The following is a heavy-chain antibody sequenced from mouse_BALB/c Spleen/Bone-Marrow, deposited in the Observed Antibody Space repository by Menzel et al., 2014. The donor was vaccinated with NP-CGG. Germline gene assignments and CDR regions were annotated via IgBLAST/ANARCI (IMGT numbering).Heavy chain of an antibody. Sequence: EVQVVESGGGLVQPGGSLRLSCATSGFTFTDYYMNWVRQPPGKALEWLGFIRNKANGYTTEYSASVEGRFTISRDNSQSILYLQMNTLRAEDSATYYCARDIGRLLFDFWGQGPLSQSPQ. V-gene: IGHV7-3*02. D-gene: IGHD1-2*01. J-gene: IGHJ2*01. CDR3: ARDIGRLLFDF. CDR2: IRNKANGYTT. CDR1: GFTFTDYY.